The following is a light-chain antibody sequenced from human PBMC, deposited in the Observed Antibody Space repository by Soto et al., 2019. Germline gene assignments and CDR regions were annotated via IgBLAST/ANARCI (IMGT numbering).Light chain of an antibody. Sequence: QSALTQPASVSGSPGQSITISCTGTSSDVGSYNLVSWYQHHPGKAPKLMIYHVTYRPSGVSNRYSGSKSGNSASLTISGLQADDEADYYCCSLTTSHTYVFGSGTKVTVL. V-gene: IGLV2-14*02. J-gene: IGLJ1*01. CDR2: HVT. CDR1: SSDVGSYNL. CDR3: CSLTTSHTYV.